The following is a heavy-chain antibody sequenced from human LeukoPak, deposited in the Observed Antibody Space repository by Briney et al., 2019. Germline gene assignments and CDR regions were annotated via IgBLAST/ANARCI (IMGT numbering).Heavy chain of an antibody. CDR3: ATDLRWELRGDY. J-gene: IGHJ4*02. D-gene: IGHD1-26*01. CDR1: GFTFSDTW. Sequence: GGSLRLSCAASGFTFSDTWLSWVRQAPGKGLEWIGRFKSKTDGGTTDFAAPVKGRFTISRDDSKNTLYLQMNSLKTEDTAVYYCATDLRWELRGDYWGQGTLVTVSS. CDR2: FKSKTDGGTT. V-gene: IGHV3-15*01.